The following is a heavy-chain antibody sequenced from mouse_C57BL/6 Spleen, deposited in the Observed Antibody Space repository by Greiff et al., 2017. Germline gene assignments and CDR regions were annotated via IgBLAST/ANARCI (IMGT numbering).Heavy chain of an antibody. J-gene: IGHJ2*01. CDR2: IWSGGST. V-gene: IGHV2-2*01. Sequence: VKLMESGPGLVQPSQSLSITCTVSGFSLTSYGVHWVRQSPGKGLEWLGVIWSGGSTDYNAAFISRLSISKDNSKSQVSFKMNSLQADDTATYYCARKGYGYDYFDYWGQGTTLTVSS. D-gene: IGHD2-2*01. CDR3: ARKGYGYDYFDY. CDR1: GFSLTSYG.